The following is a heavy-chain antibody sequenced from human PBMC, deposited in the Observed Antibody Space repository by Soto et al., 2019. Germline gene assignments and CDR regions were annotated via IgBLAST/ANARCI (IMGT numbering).Heavy chain of an antibody. Sequence: GSLRLSCAPSGFTFGNYAMTWVRQAPGKGLEWVSGVSASGTGAYYTDSVKGRFTISRDNSKNTLYLQMNSLRAEDTAVYYCAKNPSGWSSSGWYFDYWGQGTPVTVSS. CDR2: VSASGTGA. J-gene: IGHJ4*02. V-gene: IGHV3-23*01. D-gene: IGHD6-19*01. CDR1: GFTFGNYA. CDR3: AKNPSGWSSSGWYFDY.